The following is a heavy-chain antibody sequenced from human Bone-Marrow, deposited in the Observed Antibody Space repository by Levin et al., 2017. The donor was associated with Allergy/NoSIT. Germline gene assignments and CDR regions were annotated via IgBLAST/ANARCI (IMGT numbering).Heavy chain of an antibody. Sequence: TGESLKISCAASGFTFNDFWMHWVRQAPGKGLVWVSRINGGGSGTSYADSVKGRFTISRDNGKNTLYLQMNSLRAEDTAVYYCVRDQWGAFDVWGQGTMVTVSS. V-gene: IGHV3-74*01. D-gene: IGHD1-26*01. CDR2: INGGGSGT. J-gene: IGHJ3*01. CDR3: VRDQWGAFDV. CDR1: GFTFNDFW.